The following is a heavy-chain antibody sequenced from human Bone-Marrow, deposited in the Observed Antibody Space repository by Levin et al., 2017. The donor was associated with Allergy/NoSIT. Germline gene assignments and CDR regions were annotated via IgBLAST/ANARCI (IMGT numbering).Heavy chain of an antibody. CDR3: ASGVYYYDSSGYYYFDY. CDR2: INHSGST. Sequence: PSETLSLTCAVYGGSFSGYYWSWIRQPPGKGLEWIGEINHSGSTNYNPSLKSRVTISVDTSKNQFSLKLSSVTAADTAVYYCASGVYYYDSSGYYYFDYWGQGTLVTVSS. V-gene: IGHV4-34*01. CDR1: GGSFSGYY. D-gene: IGHD3-22*01. J-gene: IGHJ4*02.